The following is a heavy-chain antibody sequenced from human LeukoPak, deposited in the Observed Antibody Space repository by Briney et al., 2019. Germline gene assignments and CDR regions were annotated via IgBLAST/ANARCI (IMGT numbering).Heavy chain of an antibody. D-gene: IGHD3-10*01. V-gene: IGHV3-48*03. CDR3: ARFKRRWFGELNYYYYGMDV. J-gene: IGHJ6*02. CDR1: GFTFSSYE. Sequence: GGSLRLSCAASGFTFSSYEMNWVRQAPGKGLEWVSYISSSGSTIYYADSVKGRFTISRDNAKNSLYLQMNSLRAEDTAVYYCARFKRRWFGELNYYYYGMDVWGQGTTVTVSS. CDR2: ISSSGSTI.